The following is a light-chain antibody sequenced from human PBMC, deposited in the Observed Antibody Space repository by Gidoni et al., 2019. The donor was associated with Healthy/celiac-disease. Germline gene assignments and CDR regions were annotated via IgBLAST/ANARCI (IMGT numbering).Light chain of an antibody. Sequence: DIQMTQSPSTLSASVGDRVTIPCRASQSISSWLAWYQQKPGKAPKLLIYKASSLASGVPSRFSGSGSGTEFTLTISSLQPEDFATYYCQQYNSSPWTFGQGTKVEIK. J-gene: IGKJ1*01. V-gene: IGKV1-5*03. CDR2: KAS. CDR1: QSISSW. CDR3: QQYNSSPWT.